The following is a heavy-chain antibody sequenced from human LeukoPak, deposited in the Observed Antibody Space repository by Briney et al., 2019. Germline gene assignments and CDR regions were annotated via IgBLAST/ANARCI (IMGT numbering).Heavy chain of an antibody. J-gene: IGHJ6*03. D-gene: IGHD2-2*02. V-gene: IGHV1-69*13. CDR1: GGTFSSYA. CDR2: IIPIFGTA. CDR3: ARVPSDIVVVPAAILPDYYYYMDV. Sequence: ASVKVSCKASGGTFSSYAISWVRQAPGQGLEWMGGIIPIFGTANHAQKFQGRVTITADESTSTAYMELSSLRSEDTAVYYCARVPSDIVVVPAAILPDYYYYMDVWGKGTTVTVSS.